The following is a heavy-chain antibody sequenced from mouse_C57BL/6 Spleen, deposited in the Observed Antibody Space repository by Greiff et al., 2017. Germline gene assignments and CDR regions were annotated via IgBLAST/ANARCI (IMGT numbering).Heavy chain of an antibody. Sequence: QVQLKESGPELVKPGASVKISCKASGYAFSSSWMNWVKQRPGKGLEWIGRIYPGDGDTNYNGKFKGKATLTADKSSSTAYMQLSSLTSEDSAVYFCARGGYYSLYAMDYWGQGTSVTVSS. D-gene: IGHD2-3*01. CDR3: ARGGYYSLYAMDY. CDR1: GYAFSSSW. CDR2: IYPGDGDT. V-gene: IGHV1-82*01. J-gene: IGHJ4*01.